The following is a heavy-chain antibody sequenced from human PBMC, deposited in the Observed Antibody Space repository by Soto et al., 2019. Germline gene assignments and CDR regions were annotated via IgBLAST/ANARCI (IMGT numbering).Heavy chain of an antibody. D-gene: IGHD2-2*01. V-gene: IGHV5-51*01. Sequence: GESLKISCKGSGYSFTSYWIGWVRQMPGKGLEWMGIIYPGDSDTRYSPSFQGQVTISAAKSISTAYMQWSRLKASDTAMYYCARHYCSSTSCYPVYYYYYGMDVWGQGTTVTVSS. CDR2: IYPGDSDT. CDR3: ARHYCSSTSCYPVYYYYYGMDV. CDR1: GYSFTSYW. J-gene: IGHJ6*02.